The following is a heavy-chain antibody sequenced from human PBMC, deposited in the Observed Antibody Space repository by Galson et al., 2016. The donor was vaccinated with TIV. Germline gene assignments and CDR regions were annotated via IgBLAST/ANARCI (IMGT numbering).Heavy chain of an antibody. Sequence: SLRLSCAASGFAVSYKHMIWVRQTPGKGLEWVSLIYSSDTTSYADSVRGRFTISRDNSRNTFFLEMNSLKVEDTTIYYYWREGRGAAYPDNIDHWGQGTLVTVSS. D-gene: IGHD1-26*01. CDR2: IYSSDTT. J-gene: IGHJ4*02. CDR1: GFAVSYKH. V-gene: IGHV3-53*01. CDR3: WREGRGAAYPDNIDH.